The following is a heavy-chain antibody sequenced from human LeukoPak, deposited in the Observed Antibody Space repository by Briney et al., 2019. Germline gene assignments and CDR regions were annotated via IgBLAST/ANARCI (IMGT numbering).Heavy chain of an antibody. J-gene: IGHJ6*03. Sequence: PGGSLRLSCAASGFTFSSYGMHWVRQAPGKGLEWVAFIRHDGGNKYYADSVKGRFTISRDNSKNTLFLQMNSLRAEDTAVYYCAKGSKVLIITRDYYMDVWGKGTTVTISS. CDR1: GFTFSSYG. D-gene: IGHD3-3*01. V-gene: IGHV3-30*02. CDR3: AKGSKVLIITRDYYMDV. CDR2: IRHDGGNK.